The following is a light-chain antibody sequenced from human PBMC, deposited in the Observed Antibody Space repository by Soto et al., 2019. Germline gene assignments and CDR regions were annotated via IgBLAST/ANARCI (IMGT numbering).Light chain of an antibody. CDR2: DAS. J-gene: IGKJ1*01. CDR3: QQNKEWPGT. V-gene: IGKV3-11*01. Sequence: GWTQCPGTLSLSPGKRASLSCRASQNISNYLIWYQQKPGQAPRLLIYDASSRATGIPVRFSGSGSGTEFTLTISSLQSEDFGVYYSQQNKEWPGTFGQGTKVDIK. CDR1: QNISNY.